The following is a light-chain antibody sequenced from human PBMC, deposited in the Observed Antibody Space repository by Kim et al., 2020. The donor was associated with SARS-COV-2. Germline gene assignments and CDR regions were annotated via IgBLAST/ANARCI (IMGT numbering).Light chain of an antibody. CDR2: GKN. Sequence: LGQTVRITCQGDSLRSYYASWYQQKQGQAPVLVIYGKNNRPSGIPDRFSGSSSGNTASLTITGAQAEDEADYYCNSRDSSGNHLWVFGGGTQLTVL. CDR3: NSRDSSGNHLWV. CDR1: SLRSYY. V-gene: IGLV3-19*01. J-gene: IGLJ3*02.